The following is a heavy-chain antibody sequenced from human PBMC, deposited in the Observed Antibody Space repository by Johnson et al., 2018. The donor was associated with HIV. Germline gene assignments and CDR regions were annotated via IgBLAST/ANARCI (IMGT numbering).Heavy chain of an antibody. CDR3: ASLPIAARPPTDAFDI. CDR2: ISYDGSNT. CDR1: GFTFSSYA. D-gene: IGHD6-6*01. V-gene: IGHV3-30-3*01. Sequence: QVQLVESGGGVVQPGRSLRLSCAASGFTFSSYAMHWVRQAPGTGLEWVAVISYDGSNTYYADSVKGRFTISRDNSKNTLYLQMNSLRAEDTAVYYCASLPIAARPPTDAFDIWGQGTMVTVSS. J-gene: IGHJ3*02.